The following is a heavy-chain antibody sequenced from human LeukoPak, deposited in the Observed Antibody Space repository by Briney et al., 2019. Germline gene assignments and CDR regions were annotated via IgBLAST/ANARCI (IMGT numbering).Heavy chain of an antibody. V-gene: IGHV4-34*01. CDR3: AGRLRYDYVWGSYRYSTIDY. CDR1: GGSFSGYY. J-gene: IGHJ4*02. CDR2: INHSGST. Sequence: SETLSLTCAVYGGSFSGYYWSWIRQPPGKGLEWIGEINHSGSTNYNPSLKSRVTISVDTSKNQFSLKLSSVTAADTAVYYCAGRLRYDYVWGSYRYSTIDYWGQGTLVTVSS. D-gene: IGHD3-16*02.